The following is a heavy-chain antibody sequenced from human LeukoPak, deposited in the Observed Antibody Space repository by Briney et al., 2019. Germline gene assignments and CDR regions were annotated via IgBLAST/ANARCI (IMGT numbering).Heavy chain of an antibody. V-gene: IGHV3-23*01. D-gene: IGHD3-3*01. J-gene: IGHJ4*02. CDR1: GFTFSSYS. CDR3: AKDGIVRFLEWLLYFDY. CDR2: ISGSGDST. Sequence: GGSLRLLCAASGFTFSSYSMSWARQAPGKGLECVSAISGSGDSTYYADSVKVRFTISRYDYKNTLYLQMNSLRAKDKAVYYCAKDGIVRFLEWLLYFDYWGQGTLVTVSS.